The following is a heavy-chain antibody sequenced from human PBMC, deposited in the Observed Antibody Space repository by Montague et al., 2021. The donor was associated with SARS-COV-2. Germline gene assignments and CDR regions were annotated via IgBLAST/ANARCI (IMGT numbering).Heavy chain of an antibody. J-gene: IGHJ4*02. CDR1: GGSFSNYY. Sequence: SETLSLTCAVYGGSFSNYYWCWIRQPPGKGLEWIGESNHSGSTNYNSSPKIRVTISVYTSRNQFPLKLSSVTAADTAVYYCAWGNLAVNMAAGGFLGVIYDLDSWGQGTLVAVSS. D-gene: IGHD6-13*01. V-gene: IGHV4-34*01. CDR2: SNHSGST. CDR3: AWGNLAVNMAAGGFLGVIYDLDS.